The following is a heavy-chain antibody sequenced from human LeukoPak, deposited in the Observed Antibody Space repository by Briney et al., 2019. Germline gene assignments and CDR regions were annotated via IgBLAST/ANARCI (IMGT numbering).Heavy chain of an antibody. CDR1: GFTFGSNV. Sequence: PGGSLRLSCAASGFTFGSNVMSWVRQAPGKGLEWVSAITASGDNTYYADSVKGRLTISRDNSKNTLYLQMSSLRAEDTAVYYCAKHGYSSWYEYWGQGPLVTVSS. J-gene: IGHJ4*02. D-gene: IGHD6-13*01. V-gene: IGHV3-23*01. CDR2: ITASGDNT. CDR3: AKHGYSSWYEY.